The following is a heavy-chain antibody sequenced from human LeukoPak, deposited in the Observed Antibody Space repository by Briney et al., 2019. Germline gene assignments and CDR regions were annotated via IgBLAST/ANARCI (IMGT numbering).Heavy chain of an antibody. CDR3: ARVGGSSWSSTTFFDY. J-gene: IGHJ4*02. CDR1: GFTFSSYS. V-gene: IGHV3-21*01. D-gene: IGHD6-13*01. CDR2: ISSSSSYI. Sequence: GGSLRLSCAASGFTFSSYSMNWARQAPGKGLEWVSSISSSSSYIYYADSVKGRFTISRDNAKNSLYLQMNSLRAEDTAVYYCARVGGSSWSSTTFFDYWGQGTLVTVSS.